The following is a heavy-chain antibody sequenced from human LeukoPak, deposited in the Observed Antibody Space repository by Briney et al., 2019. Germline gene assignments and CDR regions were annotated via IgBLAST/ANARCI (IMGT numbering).Heavy chain of an antibody. CDR3: ARTTEDCNSASCYQYCFDP. V-gene: IGHV4-61*02. J-gene: IGHJ5*02. Sequence: PSQTLSLTCTVSGGSISSGTYYWSWIRQPAGKGLEWIGRIYTSGSTKYNPSLKSRVTISVDTSKNQFSLKLSSVTAADTAVYYCARTTEDCNSASCYQYCFDPWGQGTLVTVSS. CDR1: GGSISSGTYY. D-gene: IGHD2-2*01. CDR2: IYTSGST.